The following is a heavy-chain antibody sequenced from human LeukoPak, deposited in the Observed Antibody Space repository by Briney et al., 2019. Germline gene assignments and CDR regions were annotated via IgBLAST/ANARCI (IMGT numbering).Heavy chain of an antibody. CDR1: GYTFTSYY. CDR3: ARGVWNDAWFDP. D-gene: IGHD1-1*01. V-gene: IGHV1-46*01. J-gene: IGHJ5*02. Sequence: ASVKVSCKASGYTFTSYYLQWVRQAPGQGLEWMGIINPSGGNTSYAQKFQGRVTMTRDMSTSTVYMELSSLRSEDTAVYYCARGVWNDAWFDPWGQGTLVTDSS. CDR2: INPSGGNT.